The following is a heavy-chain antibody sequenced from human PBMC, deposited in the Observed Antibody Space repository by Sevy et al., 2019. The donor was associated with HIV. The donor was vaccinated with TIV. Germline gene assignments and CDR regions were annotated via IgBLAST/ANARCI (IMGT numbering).Heavy chain of an antibody. V-gene: IGHV4-59*08. CDR2: IYYNGNT. Sequence: SETLSLTCSVSGSINSYYWSWIRQTPEKGLEWIGYIYYNGNTNHNPSVKSRVTMSIDTSKNQFSLKLSPVTAADTAVYYCARPHSPYTSSSYFLNWGQGILVTVSS. CDR3: ARPHSPYTSSSYFLN. D-gene: IGHD6-6*01. J-gene: IGHJ1*01. CDR1: GSINSYY.